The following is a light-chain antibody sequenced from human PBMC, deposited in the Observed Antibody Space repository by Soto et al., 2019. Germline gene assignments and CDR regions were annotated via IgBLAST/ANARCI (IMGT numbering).Light chain of an antibody. CDR3: QQYNNWPRT. CDR2: GAS. J-gene: IGKJ1*01. Sequence: EIVMTQSPATLSVSPGERATLSCRASQSVGTHLAWYQQKPGQAPRLLLYGASTRATGIPARFSGSGSGTEFTLTISSLQSEDFAVYCCQQYNNWPRTFGQGTKVEIK. CDR1: QSVGTH. V-gene: IGKV3-15*01.